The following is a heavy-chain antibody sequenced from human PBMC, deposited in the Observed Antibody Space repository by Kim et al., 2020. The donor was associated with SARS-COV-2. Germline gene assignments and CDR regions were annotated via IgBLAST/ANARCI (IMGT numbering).Heavy chain of an antibody. CDR2: LSVGGGNT. CDR3: AKRNSGPFDY. J-gene: IGHJ4*02. Sequence: GGSLRLSCAASGFTFSNYAMTWVRQAPGKGLEWVSALSVGGGNTYYADSVKGRFTISRDNSKNTLYLQMNSLRAEDTAVYYCAKRNSGPFDYWGQGTLVTVSS. V-gene: IGHV3-23*01. CDR1: GFTFSNYA. D-gene: IGHD3-10*01.